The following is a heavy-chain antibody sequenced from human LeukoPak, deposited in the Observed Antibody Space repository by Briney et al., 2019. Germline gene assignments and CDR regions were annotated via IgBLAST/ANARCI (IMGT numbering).Heavy chain of an antibody. D-gene: IGHD3-3*01. CDR3: AKDSVFWGGYSIRAGGGGFDY. Sequence: GGSLRLSCAASGFTFSSYGMHWVRQAPGKGLEWVAVISCDGSNKYYADSVKGRFTISRDNSKNTLYLQMNSLRAEDTAVYYCAKDSVFWGGYSIRAGGGGFDYWGQGTLVTVSS. V-gene: IGHV3-30*18. J-gene: IGHJ4*02. CDR2: ISCDGSNK. CDR1: GFTFSSYG.